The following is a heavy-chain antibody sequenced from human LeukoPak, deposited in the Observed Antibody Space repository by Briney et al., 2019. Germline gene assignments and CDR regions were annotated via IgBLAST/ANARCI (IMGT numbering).Heavy chain of an antibody. Sequence: GGSLRLSCAASGFTFSSYAMHWVRQAPGKGLEWVAVISYGGSNKYYADSVKGRFTISRDNSKNTLYLQMNSLRAEDTAVYYCARVWIRGYNWNYGGAFDYWGQGTLVTVSS. J-gene: IGHJ4*02. D-gene: IGHD1-7*01. CDR3: ARVWIRGYNWNYGGAFDY. CDR2: ISYGGSNK. V-gene: IGHV3-30-3*01. CDR1: GFTFSSYA.